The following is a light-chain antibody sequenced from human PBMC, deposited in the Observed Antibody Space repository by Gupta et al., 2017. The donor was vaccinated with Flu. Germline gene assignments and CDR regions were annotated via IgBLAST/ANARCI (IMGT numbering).Light chain of an antibody. J-gene: IGKJ1*01. Sequence: IPGEPASIGCKTSKSRRKSDGKTYLYWYQQKPGQPPKLLIYEVSNRGSGVPDRFSGSGSGTDFTLIIISGEAEDVGVYYCRQRARHPRTFGQGTKVEIK. V-gene: IGKV2D-29*01. CDR3: RQRARHPRT. CDR1: KSRRKSDGKTY. CDR2: EVS.